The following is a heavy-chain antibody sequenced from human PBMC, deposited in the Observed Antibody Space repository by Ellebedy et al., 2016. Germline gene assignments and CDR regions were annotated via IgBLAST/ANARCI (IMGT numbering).Heavy chain of an antibody. Sequence: SETLSLTCTVSGGSISSYYWSWIRQPPGKGLEWIGYIYYSGSTNYNPSLKSQVTISVDTSKNQFSLKLSSVTAADTAVYYCARVSSIAARGYYGMDVWGQGTTVTVSS. CDR1: GGSISSYY. D-gene: IGHD6-6*01. J-gene: IGHJ6*02. V-gene: IGHV4-59*01. CDR2: IYYSGST. CDR3: ARVSSIAARGYYGMDV.